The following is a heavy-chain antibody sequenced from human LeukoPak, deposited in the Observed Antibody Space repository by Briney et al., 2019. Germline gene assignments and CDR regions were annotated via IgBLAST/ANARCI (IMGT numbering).Heavy chain of an antibody. CDR2: IKEDGSKT. V-gene: IGHV3-7*01. J-gene: IGHJ2*01. CDR3: ARRYFDL. Sequence: GRSLRLSCAASGFAFSSYWIQAVPQAPGKGLEWVANIKEDGSKTNYVDSVKGRFTISKDNVKNSLSLQMNSLAAEDRAVYYGARRYFDLWGRGTLVTVSS. CDR1: GFAFSSYW.